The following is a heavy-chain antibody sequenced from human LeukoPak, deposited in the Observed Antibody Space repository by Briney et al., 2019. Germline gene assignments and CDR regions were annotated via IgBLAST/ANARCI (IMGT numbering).Heavy chain of an antibody. V-gene: IGHV3-30*02. CDR3: AKERGYSGYVIDY. Sequence: PGGSLRLSCAASGFTFSSYGMHWVRQAPGKGLEWVAFIRYDGSNKYYADSVKGRFTISRDNSKNTLYLQMNSLRAEDTAVYYCAKERGYSGYVIDYWGQGTLVTVSS. J-gene: IGHJ4*02. D-gene: IGHD5-12*01. CDR2: IRYDGSNK. CDR1: GFTFSSYG.